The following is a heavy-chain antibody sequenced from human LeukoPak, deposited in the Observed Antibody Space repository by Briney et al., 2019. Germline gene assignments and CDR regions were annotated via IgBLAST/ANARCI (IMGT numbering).Heavy chain of an antibody. J-gene: IGHJ4*02. V-gene: IGHV3-30-3*01. CDR3: ARDKGDYDSSGSLFVF. CDR1: GFTFSSYA. Sequence: GGSLRLSCAASGFTFSSYAMHWVRQAPGKGLEWVAVISYDGSNKYYADSVKGRFTISRDNSKNTLYLQMNSLRAEDTAVYYCARDKGDYDSSGSLFVFGGQGTLVTVSS. CDR2: ISYDGSNK. D-gene: IGHD3-22*01.